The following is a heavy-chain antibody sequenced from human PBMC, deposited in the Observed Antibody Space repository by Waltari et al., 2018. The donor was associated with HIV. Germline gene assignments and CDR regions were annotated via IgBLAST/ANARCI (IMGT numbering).Heavy chain of an antibody. CDR3: ARDQVYSGNSPGRVGMDV. Sequence: QVQLQESGPGVVQPSETLSLTCTVSASSITSYYWSWIRQPPGRGLEWIGYISYSGRTTYNPSLKTRVTISRDTSTNQFSLRLTSVTAADTAVYYCARDQVYSGNSPGRVGMDVWGQGTTVTVSS. CDR2: ISYSGRT. D-gene: IGHD1-26*01. J-gene: IGHJ6*02. V-gene: IGHV4-59*01. CDR1: ASSITSYY.